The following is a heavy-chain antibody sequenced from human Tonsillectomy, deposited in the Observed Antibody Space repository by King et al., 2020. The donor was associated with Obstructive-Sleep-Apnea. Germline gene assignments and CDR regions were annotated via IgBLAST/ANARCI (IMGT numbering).Heavy chain of an antibody. J-gene: IGHJ4*02. V-gene: IGHV5-51*01. D-gene: IGHD6-19*01. CDR1: GYSFTNYW. CDR3: ARLNSSGWYPYFFDY. Sequence: VQLVESGAEVKKPGKSLKISCKGSGYSFTNYWIGWVRQMPGKGLEWMGIIYPGDSDTRYSPSFQGQVTISADKSISTAYLQWSSLKASDTAMYYCARLNSSGWYPYFFDYWGQGTLVTVSS. CDR2: IYPGDSDT.